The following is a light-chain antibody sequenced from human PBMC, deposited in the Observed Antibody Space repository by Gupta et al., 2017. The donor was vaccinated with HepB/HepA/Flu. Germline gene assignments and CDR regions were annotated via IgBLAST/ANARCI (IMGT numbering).Light chain of an antibody. J-gene: IGKJ4*01. Sequence: IVLTQSPATLSLSPGARATLSCGASQNISYYLAWYQQRPGQAPRLLISDASKRVSGIPARFSGSGSGTDFTLTISSLEPEDFAVYYCQQRYNWPPITFGGGTKAE. CDR1: QNISYY. CDR2: DAS. CDR3: QQRYNWPPIT. V-gene: IGKV3-11*01.